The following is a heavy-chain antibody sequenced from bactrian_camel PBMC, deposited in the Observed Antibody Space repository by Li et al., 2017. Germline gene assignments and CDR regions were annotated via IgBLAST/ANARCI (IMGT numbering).Heavy chain of an antibody. J-gene: IGHJ4*01. V-gene: IGHV3S40*01. CDR1: GFTFSSYY. CDR2: IESTSGTT. CDR3: AAFRAQSDYSPDEYNY. Sequence: DVQLVESGGGLVQPGGSLRLSCAGYGFTFSSYYMSWVCQAPGKGLEWVSTIESTSGTTYYADSVKGRFIISREYAKNTVYLQMNSLTPEDTAVYYCAAFRAQSDYSPDEYNYWGQGTQVTVS. D-gene: IGHD1*01.